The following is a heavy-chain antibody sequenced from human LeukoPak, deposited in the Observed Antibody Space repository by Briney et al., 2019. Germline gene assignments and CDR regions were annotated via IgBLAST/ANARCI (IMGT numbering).Heavy chain of an antibody. Sequence: GESLKISCKGSGYSFTSYWIGWVRQMPGKGLEWMGIIYPGDSDTRYSPSFQGQVTISADKSISTAYLQWSSLKASDTAMYYCARHGPRSSSSCCHFDYWGQGTLVTVSS. V-gene: IGHV5-51*01. CDR1: GYSFTSYW. CDR3: ARHGPRSSSSCCHFDY. J-gene: IGHJ4*02. D-gene: IGHD2-2*01. CDR2: IYPGDSDT.